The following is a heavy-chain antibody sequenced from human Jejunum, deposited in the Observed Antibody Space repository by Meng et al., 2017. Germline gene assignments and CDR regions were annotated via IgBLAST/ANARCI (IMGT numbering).Heavy chain of an antibody. Sequence: QVKVGESGGGLAKPGGSLGFSCEASGFTLSDYYMGWIRQGPGKGLEWVSYISDSGTSIIYADSVNGRFTISRDTAKNSLYLQMNSLRAEDTAVYYCARARQRGGYNFWGQGTLVTVSS. CDR1: GFTLSDYY. D-gene: IGHD5-24*01. CDR2: ISDSGTSI. CDR3: ARARQRGGYNF. J-gene: IGHJ4*02. V-gene: IGHV3-11*01.